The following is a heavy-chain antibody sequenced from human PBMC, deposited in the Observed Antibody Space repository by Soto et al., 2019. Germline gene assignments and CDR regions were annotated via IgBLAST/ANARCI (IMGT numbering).Heavy chain of an antibody. V-gene: IGHV3-23*01. CDR3: AKDRLGGNFDY. Sequence: GGSLRLSCAAAGFTFNNYAMNWVRQAPGKGLEWVATISGTGGSTYYADSVKGRFTISRDNSKNTLYLQMNSLRVEDTAVYYCAKDRLGGNFDYWGQGTQVTVSS. J-gene: IGHJ4*02. CDR1: GFTFNNYA. CDR2: ISGTGGST.